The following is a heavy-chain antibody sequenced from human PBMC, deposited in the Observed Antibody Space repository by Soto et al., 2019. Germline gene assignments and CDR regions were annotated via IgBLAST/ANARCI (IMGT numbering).Heavy chain of an antibody. CDR3: ARARYCSGGSCYLVYAFDI. D-gene: IGHD2-15*01. CDR2: INHSGST. V-gene: IGHV4-34*01. J-gene: IGHJ3*02. CDR1: GGSFSTYY. Sequence: QVQLQQWGAGLLKPSETLSLTCAVYGGSFSTYYWSWIRQPPGKGLEYIGEINHSGSTNYNPSLKSRVTMSVDKSKNQLALKLSSVTAADTAVYYCARARYCSGGSCYLVYAFDIWGQGTMLTVSS.